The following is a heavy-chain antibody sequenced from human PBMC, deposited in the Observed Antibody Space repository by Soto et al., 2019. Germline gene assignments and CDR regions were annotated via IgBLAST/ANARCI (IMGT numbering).Heavy chain of an antibody. CDR2: IRGSGDRT. Sequence: GGSLRLSCAASGFTLNSYALSWVRQAPGKGLEWISTIRGSGDRTYYADSVKGRFTVSRDNSKGTLSLQMDILSADDSAVYYCARGLTVTAWGWFDPWGQGTLVTVSS. V-gene: IGHV3-23*01. D-gene: IGHD2-21*02. CDR1: GFTLNSYA. J-gene: IGHJ5*02. CDR3: ARGLTVTAWGWFDP.